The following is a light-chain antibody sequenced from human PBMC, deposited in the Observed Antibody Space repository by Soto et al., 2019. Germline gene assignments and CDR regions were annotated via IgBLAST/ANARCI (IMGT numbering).Light chain of an antibody. J-gene: IGLJ3*02. Sequence: QSVLTQPPSASGTPGQRVTISCSGSIGSNYVYWYQQSPGAAPKLLMYRSGQRPSGVPDRFSGSKSGTSASLAISGLRPEDESDYYCAAWIDSLNGWVFGGGTKLTVL. CDR2: RSG. CDR3: AAWIDSLNGWV. CDR1: IGSNY. V-gene: IGLV1-47*01.